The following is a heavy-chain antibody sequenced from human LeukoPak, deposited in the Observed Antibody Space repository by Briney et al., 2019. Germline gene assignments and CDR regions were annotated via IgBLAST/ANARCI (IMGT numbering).Heavy chain of an antibody. V-gene: IGHV3-21*01. J-gene: IGHJ4*02. CDR1: GGSFSGYY. CDR2: ISSSSSYI. CDR3: ARDLATTSDY. Sequence: ETLSLTCAVYGGSFSGYYWNWVRQAPGKGLEWVSSISSSSSYIYYADSVKGRFTISRDNAKNSLYLQMNSLRAEDTAVYYCARDLATTSDYWGQGTLVTVSS. D-gene: IGHD5-12*01.